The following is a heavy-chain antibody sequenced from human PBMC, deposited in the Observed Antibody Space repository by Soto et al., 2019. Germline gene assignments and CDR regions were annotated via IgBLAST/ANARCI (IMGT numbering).Heavy chain of an antibody. CDR2: INSDGSST. Sequence: GSLRLSCAASGFTFSSYWMHWVRQAPGKGLVWVSRINSDGSSTSYADSVMGRFTVSRDNSKNTMSLQMNSLRAEDTAMYYCARGEPYHYWGQGTLVTVSS. V-gene: IGHV3-74*01. CDR3: ARGEPYHY. J-gene: IGHJ4*02. CDR1: GFTFSSYW.